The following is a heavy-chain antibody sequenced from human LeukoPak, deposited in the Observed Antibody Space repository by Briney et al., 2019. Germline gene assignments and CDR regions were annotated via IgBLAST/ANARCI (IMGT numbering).Heavy chain of an antibody. CDR3: AKDCGGDCYSDAFDI. D-gene: IGHD2-21*02. Sequence: GGSMRLSCAASGFTFSNYAMSWVRQAPGKGLEWVSVISGSGGSTYYADSVKGRFTISRDNSKNTLYLQMNSLRADDTALYYCAKDCGGDCYSDAFDIWGQGTMVTVSS. CDR2: ISGSGGST. CDR1: GFTFSNYA. J-gene: IGHJ3*02. V-gene: IGHV3-23*01.